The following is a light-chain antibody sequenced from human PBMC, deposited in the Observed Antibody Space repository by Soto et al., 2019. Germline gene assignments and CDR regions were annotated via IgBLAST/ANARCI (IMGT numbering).Light chain of an antibody. CDR1: QSVSSY. V-gene: IGKV3-15*01. CDR3: QQYNNWPRT. J-gene: IGKJ1*01. Sequence: EIVMTQSPATLSVSPGERATLSCRASQSVSSYLAWYQQKPGQGPRLLIYGASTRAAGIPARFSGSGSGTEFTHTISSLQSEDFAVYYCQQYNNWPRTFGQGTKVDIK. CDR2: GAS.